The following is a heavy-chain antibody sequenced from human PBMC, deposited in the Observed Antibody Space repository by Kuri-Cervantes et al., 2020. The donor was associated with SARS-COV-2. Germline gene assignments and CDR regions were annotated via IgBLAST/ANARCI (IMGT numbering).Heavy chain of an antibody. CDR3: ARDLISVTAYFDF. Sequence: GESLKISCVASGFSFSDYYMSWIRQAPGKGLEWVSYISGSGGYTNYADSVKGRFTISRDNAKNSVYLQMWSVRAEDTAVYYCARDLISVTAYFDFWGQGTQVTVSS. CDR1: GFSFSDYY. V-gene: IGHV3-11*06. CDR2: ISGSGGYT. D-gene: IGHD2-21*02. J-gene: IGHJ4*02.